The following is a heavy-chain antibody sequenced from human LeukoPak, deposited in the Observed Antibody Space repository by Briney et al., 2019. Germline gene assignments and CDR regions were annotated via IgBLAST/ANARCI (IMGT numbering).Heavy chain of an antibody. CDR1: GYTFTSYG. CDR3: ARGYYYGSGSYYNRWGYFDL. V-gene: IGHV1-18*01. J-gene: IGHJ2*01. D-gene: IGHD3-10*01. Sequence: GASVKVSCKAAGYTFTSYGISWVRQAPGQGLEWMGWISAYNGNTNYAQKLQGRVTMTADTSTSTAYMELRSLRSDDTAVYYCARGYYYGSGSYYNRWGYFDLWGRGTLVTVSS. CDR2: ISAYNGNT.